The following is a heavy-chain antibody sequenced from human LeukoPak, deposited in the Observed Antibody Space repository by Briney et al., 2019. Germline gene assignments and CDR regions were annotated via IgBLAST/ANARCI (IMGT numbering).Heavy chain of an antibody. J-gene: IGHJ4*02. V-gene: IGHV4-38-2*02. D-gene: IGHD3-10*01. CDR1: GYSISSGYY. CDR3: HGAPSRRFDY. CDR2: IYHSGST. Sequence: PSETLSLTCTVSGYSISSGYYWGWIRHPPGKGLEWIGSIYHSGSTYYNPSLKSRVTISVDTSKNQFSLKLSSVTAADTAVYYCHGAPSRRFDYWGQGTLVTVYS.